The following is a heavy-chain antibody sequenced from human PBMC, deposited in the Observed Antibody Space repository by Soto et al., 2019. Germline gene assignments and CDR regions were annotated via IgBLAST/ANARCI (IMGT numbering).Heavy chain of an antibody. CDR2: IDPNSGAT. J-gene: IGHJ4*02. Sequence: GGAVKFSRQASGYTFYGYHMFWVRQAPGQGLEWVGWIDPNSGATNYAQKFQGRVTMTRDTSISTAYMELSRLRSDDTAVYYCATRLPSEYWGQGTLVTVSS. CDR3: ATRLPSEY. D-gene: IGHD2-21*02. V-gene: IGHV1-2*02. CDR1: GYTFYGYH.